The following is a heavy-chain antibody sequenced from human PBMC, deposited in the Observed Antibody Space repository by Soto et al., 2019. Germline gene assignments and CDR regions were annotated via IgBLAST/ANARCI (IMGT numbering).Heavy chain of an antibody. CDR1: GDTFTFYA. J-gene: IGHJ4*02. CDR2: IIPMLNTP. D-gene: IGHD3-22*01. CDR3: AEEKSGYEDNGYYRPDY. Sequence: QVQLVQSGAEVKKPGSSVRVSCKSSGDTFTFYAISWVRQAPGQGLEWMGGIIPMLNTPSYAQKFQDRVNITADKSTSTAYMELRVLSSEYSDVYYCAEEKSGYEDNGYYRPDYCAEGTLDTVSS. V-gene: IGHV1-69*06.